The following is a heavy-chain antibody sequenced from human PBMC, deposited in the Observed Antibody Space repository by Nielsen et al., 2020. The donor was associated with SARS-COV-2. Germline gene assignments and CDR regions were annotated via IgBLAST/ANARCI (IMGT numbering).Heavy chain of an antibody. J-gene: IGHJ2*01. D-gene: IGHD1-26*01. CDR3: ARDKAGSYPTGELYL. V-gene: IGHV4-59*01. Sequence: SETRSLTCTVSGGSISSYYWSWIRQPPGKGLEWIGYIYYSGSTNYNPSLKSRVTISVDTSKNQFSLTLSSVTASLSAVYYCARDKAGSYPTGELYLWGRGTLVTVSS. CDR2: IYYSGST. CDR1: GGSISSYY.